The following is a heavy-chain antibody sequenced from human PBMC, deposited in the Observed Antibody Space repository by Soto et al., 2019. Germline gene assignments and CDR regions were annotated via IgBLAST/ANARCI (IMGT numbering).Heavy chain of an antibody. Sequence: SETLSLTCTVSGGSISSGCYYWSWIRQHPGKGLEWIGYIYYSGSTYYNPSLKSRVTISVDTSKNQFSLKLSSVTAADTAVYYCARMPVLNFTAGTGGIEYYYYGMDVWGQGTTVTVSS. CDR2: IYYSGST. V-gene: IGHV4-31*03. CDR1: GGSISSGCYY. J-gene: IGHJ6*02. D-gene: IGHD6-19*01. CDR3: ARMPVLNFTAGTGGIEYYYYGMDV.